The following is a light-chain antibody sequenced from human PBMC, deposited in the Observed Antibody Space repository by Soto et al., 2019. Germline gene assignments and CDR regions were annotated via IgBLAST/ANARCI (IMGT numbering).Light chain of an antibody. CDR2: KVS. V-gene: IGKV2-30*01. Sequence: DAVLTQSPLSLPVTLGQPATISCRSSQGLASREGNTYLNWFQQRPGQSPRRLIYKVSNRDSGVPDKFSGSGSGTDFTLKISRVEAEDVGVYYCMKGTHWPYTFGQGTKLEIQ. CDR1: QGLASREGNTY. J-gene: IGKJ2*01. CDR3: MKGTHWPYT.